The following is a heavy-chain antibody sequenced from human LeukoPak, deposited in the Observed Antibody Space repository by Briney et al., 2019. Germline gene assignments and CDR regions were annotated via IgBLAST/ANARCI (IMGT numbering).Heavy chain of an antibody. D-gene: IGHD6-19*01. CDR2: IYYSGST. V-gene: IGHV4-59*01. CDR1: GGSISSYY. CDR3: ARGPYSSGAFDI. J-gene: IGHJ3*02. Sequence: SETLSLTCTVSGGSISSYYWSWIRQPPGKGLEWIGYIYYSGSTNYNPSLKSRVTISVDTSKNQFSLKLSSVTAADTAVYYCARGPYSSGAFDIWGQGTMVTVSS.